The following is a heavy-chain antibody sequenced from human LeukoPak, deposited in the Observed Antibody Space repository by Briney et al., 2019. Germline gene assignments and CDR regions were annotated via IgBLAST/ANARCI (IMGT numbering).Heavy chain of an antibody. Sequence: PSETLSLTCTVSGGSISSYYWSWIRQPPGKGLEWIGYVYYSGSTNYNPSLKSRITMSVDTSKNQFSLKLSSVTAVDTAVYYCASSCANWGGGGENYFDYWGQGTLVTVSS. CDR3: ASSCANWGGGGENYFDY. CDR1: GGSISSYY. J-gene: IGHJ4*02. D-gene: IGHD7-27*01. CDR2: VYYSGST. V-gene: IGHV4-59*01.